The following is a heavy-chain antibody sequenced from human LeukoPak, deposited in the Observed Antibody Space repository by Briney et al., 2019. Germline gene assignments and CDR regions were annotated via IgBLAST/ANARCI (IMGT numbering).Heavy chain of an antibody. V-gene: IGHV4-30-4*08. CDR3: ARDRNLGSGSYRYYYYYMDV. D-gene: IGHD3-10*01. Sequence: SQTLSLTCTVSGGSISSGDYYWSWIRQPPGKGLEWIGYIYYSGSTYYNPSLKSRVTISVDTSKNQFSLKLSSVTAADTAVYYCARDRNLGSGSYRYYYYYMDVWGKGTTVTVSS. CDR2: IYYSGST. J-gene: IGHJ6*03. CDR1: GGSISSGDYY.